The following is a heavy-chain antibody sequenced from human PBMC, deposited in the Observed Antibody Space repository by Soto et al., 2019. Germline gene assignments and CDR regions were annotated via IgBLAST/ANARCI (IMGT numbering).Heavy chain of an antibody. J-gene: IGHJ3*02. V-gene: IGHV3-21*01. CDR3: AREGDTMIVVVHAFDI. CDR2: ISSSSSYI. Sequence: GSLRLSCAASGFTFSSYSMNWVRQAPGKGLEWVSSISSSSSYIYYADSVRGRFTISRDNAKNSLYLQMNSLRAEDTVVYYCAREGDTMIVVVHAFDIWGQGTVVTVSS. D-gene: IGHD3-22*01. CDR1: GFTFSSYS.